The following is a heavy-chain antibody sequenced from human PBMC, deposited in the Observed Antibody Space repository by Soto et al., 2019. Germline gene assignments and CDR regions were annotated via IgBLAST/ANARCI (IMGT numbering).Heavy chain of an antibody. CDR1: GDSITSNSYF. D-gene: IGHD3-3*01. J-gene: IGHJ4*02. CDR3: ARGFDFWSGYYDYFDY. Sequence: SETLSLTCTVSGDSITSNSYFWAWIRQPPGKGLEWIGYIYHSGSTYYNPSLKSRVTISVDRSKNQFSLKLSSVTAADTAVYYCARGFDFWSGYYDYFDYWGQGTLVTVSS. CDR2: IYHSGST. V-gene: IGHV4-30-2*01.